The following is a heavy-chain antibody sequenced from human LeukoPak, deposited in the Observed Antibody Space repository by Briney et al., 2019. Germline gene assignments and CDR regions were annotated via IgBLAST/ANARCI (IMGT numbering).Heavy chain of an antibody. J-gene: IGHJ4*02. D-gene: IGHD1/OR15-1a*01. Sequence: GSLRLSCAGSGFSFSDHAMHWVRQAPGKGLEWVAVMSHDGFTQIYAASVRGRFTVARDLSKNTLYLQMNSLTTEDTAVYRCARNNHFAYWGQGTLVTVSS. V-gene: IGHV3-30-3*01. CDR2: MSHDGFTQ. CDR1: GFSFSDHA. CDR3: ARNNHFAY.